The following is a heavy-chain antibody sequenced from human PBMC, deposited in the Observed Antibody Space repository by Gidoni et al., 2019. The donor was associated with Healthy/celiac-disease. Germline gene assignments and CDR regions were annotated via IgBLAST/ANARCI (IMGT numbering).Heavy chain of an antibody. CDR1: GYTFTSYY. J-gene: IGHJ3*02. CDR2: INPSGGST. Sequence: QVQLVQSGAEVKKPGASVKVSCKSSGYTFTSYYMHWVRQAPGQGLEWMGIINPSGGSTSYAQKFQGRVTMTRDTSTSTVYMELSSLRSEDTAVYYCARNPNKGDAFDIWGQGTMVTVSS. CDR3: ARNPNKGDAFDI. V-gene: IGHV1-46*01.